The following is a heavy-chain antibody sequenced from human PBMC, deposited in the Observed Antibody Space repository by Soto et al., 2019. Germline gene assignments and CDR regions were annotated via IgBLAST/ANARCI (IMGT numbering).Heavy chain of an antibody. J-gene: IGHJ4*02. Sequence: SETLSLTCTASGGSISSYYWSWIRQPPGKGLEWIGYIYYSGSTNYNPSLKSRVTISVDTSKNQFSLKLSSVTAADTAVYYCARTVVVPAATDYWGQGTLVTVSS. D-gene: IGHD2-2*01. V-gene: IGHV4-59*01. CDR2: IYYSGST. CDR3: ARTVVVPAATDY. CDR1: GGSISSYY.